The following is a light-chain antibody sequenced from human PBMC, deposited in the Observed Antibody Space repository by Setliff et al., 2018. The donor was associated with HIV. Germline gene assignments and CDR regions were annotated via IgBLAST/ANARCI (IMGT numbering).Light chain of an antibody. CDR3: TSYTSSSTLYV. CDR1: SSDVGAYNY. Sequence: QSALTQPASVSGSPGQSITISCTGTSSDVGAYNYVSWYQQHPGKAPRLIIYDVSDRPSGVSNRFSGSKSGNTASLTISGLQAEDEADYYCTSYTSSSTLYVFGTGTKGTVL. J-gene: IGLJ1*01. V-gene: IGLV2-14*01. CDR2: DVS.